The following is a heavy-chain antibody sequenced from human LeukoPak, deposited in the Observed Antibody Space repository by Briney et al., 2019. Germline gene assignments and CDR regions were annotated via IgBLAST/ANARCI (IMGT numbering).Heavy chain of an antibody. CDR2: INRSGIT. V-gene: IGHV4-38-2*02. J-gene: IGHJ4*02. CDR3: GRDRPTGYYDY. D-gene: IGHD3-9*01. CDR1: SYSISSGYY. Sequence: ASETLSLTCTVSSYSISSGYYWGWIRQPPGKGLEWIASINRSGITYYNPSLKSRVTISVDTSKNQFSLKVTSVTAADTAVYYCGRDRPTGYYDYWGQGTLVTVSS.